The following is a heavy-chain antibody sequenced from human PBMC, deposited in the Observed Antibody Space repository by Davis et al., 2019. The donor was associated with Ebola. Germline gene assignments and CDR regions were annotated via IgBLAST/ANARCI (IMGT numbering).Heavy chain of an antibody. CDR3: AREGLRSGSNWFDP. V-gene: IGHV4-31*11. CDR2: IYYSGST. Sequence: PSETLSLTCAVFGGSFSGYYWSWIRQHPGKGLEWIGYIYYSGSTYYNPSLKSRVTISVDTSKNQFSLKLSSVTAADTAVYYCAREGLRSGSNWFDPWGQGTLVTVSS. CDR1: GGSFSGYY. J-gene: IGHJ5*02. D-gene: IGHD3-3*01.